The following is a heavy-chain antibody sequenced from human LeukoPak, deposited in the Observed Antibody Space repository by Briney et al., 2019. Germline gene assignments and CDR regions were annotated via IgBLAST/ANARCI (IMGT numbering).Heavy chain of an antibody. V-gene: IGHV3-23*01. Sequence: PGGSLRLSCAASGFTFSSYAMSWVRQAPGKGLEWVSTISCCSGSTYYADSVKGRFTISRDSSKNTLYLQMNSLRVEDTAVYYCAKVSDIVATIPGYFDYWGQGTLVTVSS. CDR2: ISCCSGST. CDR3: AKVSDIVATIPGYFDY. CDR1: GFTFSSYA. D-gene: IGHD5-12*01. J-gene: IGHJ4*02.